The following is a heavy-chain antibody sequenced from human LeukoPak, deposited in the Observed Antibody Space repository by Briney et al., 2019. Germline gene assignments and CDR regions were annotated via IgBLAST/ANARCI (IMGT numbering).Heavy chain of an antibody. CDR1: GGSISSYY. Sequence: PSETLSLTCTVSGGSISSYYWSWIRQPPGKGLEWIGYIYYSGSTNYNPSLKSRVTISVDTSKNQFSLKLSSVTAADTAVYYCARGGRQWLDGAFDIWGQGTMVTVSS. CDR3: ARGGRQWLDGAFDI. CDR2: IYYSGST. V-gene: IGHV4-59*01. D-gene: IGHD6-19*01. J-gene: IGHJ3*02.